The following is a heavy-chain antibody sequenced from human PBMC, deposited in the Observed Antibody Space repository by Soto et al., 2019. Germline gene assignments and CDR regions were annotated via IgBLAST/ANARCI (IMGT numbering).Heavy chain of an antibody. D-gene: IGHD6-6*01. CDR2: IYPGDSDT. CDR1: GYSFTLYW. V-gene: IGHV5-51*01. J-gene: IGHJ1*01. CDR3: ARDYSSSSSGYFQH. Sequence: PGESLNISCKGSGYSFTLYWIGWVRQMPGKGLEWMGIIYPGDSDTRYSPSFQGQVTISADKSISTAYLQWSSLKASDTAMYYCARDYSSSSSGYFQHWGQGTLVTVSS.